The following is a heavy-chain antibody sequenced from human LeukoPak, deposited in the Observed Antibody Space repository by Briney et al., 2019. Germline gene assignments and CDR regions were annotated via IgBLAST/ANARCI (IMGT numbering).Heavy chain of an antibody. V-gene: IGHV1-18*01. CDR3: ARELLWFGELIDY. Sequence: ASVKVSCKASGYAFSSYGINWVRQAPGQGLEWMGWISASNGHTNYAQKFQGRVTLTTDTSTSTAYMELSRLRSDDTAVYYCARELLWFGELIDYWGQGTLVTVSS. CDR2: ISASNGHT. J-gene: IGHJ4*02. D-gene: IGHD3-10*01. CDR1: GYAFSSYG.